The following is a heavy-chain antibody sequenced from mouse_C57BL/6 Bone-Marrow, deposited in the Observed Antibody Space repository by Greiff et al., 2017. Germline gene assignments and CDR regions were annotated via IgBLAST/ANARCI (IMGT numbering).Heavy chain of an antibody. CDR2: IHPNYGST. J-gene: IGHJ2*01. Sequence: QVQLQQPGAELVKPGASVKLSCKASGYTFTSYWMHWVKQRPGQGLEWIGMIHPNYGSTSYNQKFKSKATLTVDKSSSTAYMQLSSLTSEDSAVYYCAREKGGNDMDYWGQGTTLTVSS. V-gene: IGHV1-64*01. CDR3: AREKGGNDMDY. CDR1: GYTFTSYW.